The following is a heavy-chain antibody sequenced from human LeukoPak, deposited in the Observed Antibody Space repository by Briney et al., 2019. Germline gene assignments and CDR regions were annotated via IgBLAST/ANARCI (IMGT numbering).Heavy chain of an antibody. J-gene: IGHJ4*02. CDR2: ISSSSSYI. D-gene: IGHD3-9*01. Sequence: GGSLRLSCATSGFTFSRYSMNWVRQAPGKGLEWVSSISSSSSYIYYADSVKGRFTISRDNAKNSLYLQMNSLRAEDTAVYYCARDGGYYDILTGSIDYWGQGTLVTVSS. CDR3: ARDGGYYDILTGSIDY. CDR1: GFTFSRYS. V-gene: IGHV3-21*01.